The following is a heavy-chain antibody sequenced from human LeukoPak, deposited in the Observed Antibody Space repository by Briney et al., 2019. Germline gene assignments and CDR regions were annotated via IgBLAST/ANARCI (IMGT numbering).Heavy chain of an antibody. CDR1: GYTFTSYG. V-gene: IGHV1-18*01. CDR2: ISAYNGNT. CDR3: ARAREERLRLYYFAY. J-gene: IGHJ4*02. Sequence: ASVKVSCKASGYTFTSYGISWVRQAPGQGLEGMGWISAYNGNTNYAQKLQGRVTMTTDTSTSTAYMELRSLTSDATPVYYCARAREERLRLYYFAYWGQGTLVTVSS. D-gene: IGHD5-12*01.